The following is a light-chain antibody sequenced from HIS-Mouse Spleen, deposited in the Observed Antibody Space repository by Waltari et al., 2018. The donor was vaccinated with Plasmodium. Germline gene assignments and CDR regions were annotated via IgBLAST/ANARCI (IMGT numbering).Light chain of an antibody. J-gene: IGLJ3*02. CDR3: YSTDSSGNHRV. V-gene: IGLV3-10*01. CDR2: EDS. CDR1: ALPTKY. Sequence: SYELTQPPSVPVSPGQTARITCPGDALPTKYAYWYQQKSGQAPVLVIYEDSKRPSGIPERFSGSSSGTMATLTISGAQVEDEADYYCYSTDSSGNHRVFGGGTKLTVL.